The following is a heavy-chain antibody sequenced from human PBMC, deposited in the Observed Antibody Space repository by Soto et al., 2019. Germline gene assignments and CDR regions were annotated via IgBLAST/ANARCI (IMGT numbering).Heavy chain of an antibody. J-gene: IGHJ4*02. D-gene: IGHD6-13*01. V-gene: IGHV1-69*13. CDR1: GGTFSSYA. Sequence: VASVKVSCKASGGTFSSYAISWVRQAPGQGLEWMGGIIPIFGTANYAQKFQGRVTITADESTSTAYMELSSLRSEDTAVYYCARGYSSSWYGFDYWGQGTLVTVSS. CDR3: ARGYSSSWYGFDY. CDR2: IIPIFGTA.